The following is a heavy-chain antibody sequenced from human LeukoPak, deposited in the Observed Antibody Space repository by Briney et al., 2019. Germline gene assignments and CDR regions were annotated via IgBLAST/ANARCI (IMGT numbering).Heavy chain of an antibody. CDR2: IWYDGSNK. Sequence: GRSLRLSCAASGFTFSSYGMHWVRQAPGKGLEWVAVIWYDGSNKYYADSVKGRFTISRDNSKNTLYLQMNSLRAEDTAVYYCGRGYYDFGSVSRGVRGAMRDHNFDYWGQEPRVTVSS. CDR3: GRGYYDFGSVSRGVRGAMRDHNFDY. V-gene: IGHV3-33*01. CDR1: GFTFSSYG. J-gene: IGHJ4*02. D-gene: IGHD3-3*01.